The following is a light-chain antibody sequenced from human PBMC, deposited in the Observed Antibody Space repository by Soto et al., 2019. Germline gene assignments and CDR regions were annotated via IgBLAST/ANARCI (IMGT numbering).Light chain of an antibody. CDR1: SSDVGGYNF. CDR2: EVT. Sequence: QSALTQPASVSGSPGQSITISCTGTSSDVGGYNFVSWYQQHPGKAPKLIIYEVTNRPSGVSNRFSGSKSGNTASLTISGLQADDEADCYCSSYTNSTTLVFGGETKLTVL. CDR3: SSYTNSTTLV. V-gene: IGLV2-14*01. J-gene: IGLJ2*01.